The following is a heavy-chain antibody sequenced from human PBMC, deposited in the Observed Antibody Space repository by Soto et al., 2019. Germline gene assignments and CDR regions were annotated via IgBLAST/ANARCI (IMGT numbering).Heavy chain of an antibody. V-gene: IGHV4-34*01. CDR1: GGSFSGYY. Sequence: PSETLSLTCAVYGGSFSGYYWSWIRQPPGKGLEWIGEINHSGGTNYNPSLKSRVTISVDTSKNQFSLKLSSVTAADTAVYYCARVSTSCYAIQKCWFDPWGQGTLVTVSS. D-gene: IGHD2-2*01. CDR3: ARVSTSCYAIQKCWFDP. J-gene: IGHJ5*02. CDR2: INHSGGT.